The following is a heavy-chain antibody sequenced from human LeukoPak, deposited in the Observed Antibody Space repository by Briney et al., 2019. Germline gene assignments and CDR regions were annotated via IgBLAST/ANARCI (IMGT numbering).Heavy chain of an antibody. CDR2: IYTSGST. V-gene: IGHV4-61*02. CDR3: AIFPVGIAAAGTLY. D-gene: IGHD6-13*01. Sequence: SQTLSLTSTGSGVSISSDRYSWRSIRQPAGKGLEWIGRIYTSGSTKYNPPLKSRVTISLDTSKNQFSLKLSSVTAADTAVYYCAIFPVGIAAAGTLYWGQGTLVTVSS. J-gene: IGHJ4*02. CDR1: GVSISSDRYS.